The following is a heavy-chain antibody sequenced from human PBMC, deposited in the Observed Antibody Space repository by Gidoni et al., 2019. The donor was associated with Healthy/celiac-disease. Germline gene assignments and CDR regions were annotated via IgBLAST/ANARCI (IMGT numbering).Heavy chain of an antibody. D-gene: IGHD3-16*01. V-gene: IGHV5-10-1*03. Sequence: DVQLVQSGAEVKKPGASLRISCKGSGYSFTSYWISWVRQMPGKGLEWMGRIVPSDSYTNSSPSFQGHGTISADKAISTAYLQWSSLKASDTAMDYCARQEARGDLASVLVESYGMDVWGQGTTVTVSS. J-gene: IGHJ6*02. CDR2: IVPSDSYT. CDR3: ARQEARGDLASVLVESYGMDV. CDR1: GYSFTSYW.